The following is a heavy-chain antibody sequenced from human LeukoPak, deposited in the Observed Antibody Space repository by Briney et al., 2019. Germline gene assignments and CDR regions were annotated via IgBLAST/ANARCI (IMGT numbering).Heavy chain of an antibody. D-gene: IGHD1-26*01. Sequence: SQTLSLTCTVSGGSTSSGSYYWSWIRQPAGKGLEWIGRIYSSGSTNYNPSLKSRVTISVDTSKNQFSLKLSSVTAADTAVYYCAREIVGAPYYYYMDVWGKGTTVTVSS. J-gene: IGHJ6*03. CDR3: AREIVGAPYYYYMDV. V-gene: IGHV4-61*02. CDR2: IYSSGST. CDR1: GGSTSSGSYY.